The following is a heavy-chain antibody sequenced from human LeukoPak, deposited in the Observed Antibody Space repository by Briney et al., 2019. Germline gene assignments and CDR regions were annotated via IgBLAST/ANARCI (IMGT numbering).Heavy chain of an antibody. Sequence: GASVKVSCKASGYTFTNYYMHWVRQAPGQGLEWMGIINPSGNSTSYAQKFQGRVTMTWDTSTSTVYMEVSSLRFEDTAVYYCAPLGFDYWGQGTLVTVSP. CDR3: APLGFDY. J-gene: IGHJ4*02. D-gene: IGHD3-16*01. CDR1: GYTFTNYY. CDR2: INPSGNST. V-gene: IGHV1-46*01.